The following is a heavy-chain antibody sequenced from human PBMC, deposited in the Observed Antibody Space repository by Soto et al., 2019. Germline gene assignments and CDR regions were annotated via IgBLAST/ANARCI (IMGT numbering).Heavy chain of an antibody. V-gene: IGHV3-23*01. CDR1: GFTFSSYA. CDR3: AKAEYSSSSGLRYHDDGMDV. J-gene: IGHJ6*02. D-gene: IGHD6-6*01. CDR2: ISGSGGST. Sequence: VQLLESGGGLVQPGGSLRLSCAASGFTFSSYAMTWVRQAPGKGLEWVSAISGSGGSTYYADSVKGRFNISRDNAKITLYLQMNSARAEDTAVYYCAKAEYSSSSGLRYHDDGMDVWGQGTTVTVSS.